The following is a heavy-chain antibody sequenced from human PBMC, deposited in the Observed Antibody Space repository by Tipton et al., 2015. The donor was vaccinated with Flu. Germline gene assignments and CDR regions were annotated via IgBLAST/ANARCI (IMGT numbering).Heavy chain of an antibody. J-gene: IGHJ4*02. D-gene: IGHD3-22*01. Sequence: TLSLTCTVSGSMSGYDYYWGWIRQPAGKGLEWVGRVKLGGSTNYNPSLRSRATVSMDTSKSQFSLNLRSVTAADTAVYYCARDLSPGYYYDSSGRASPFDYWGQGILVTVSS. CDR3: ARDLSPGYYYDSSGRASPFDY. CDR1: GSMSGYDYY. V-gene: IGHV4-61*02. CDR2: VKLGGST.